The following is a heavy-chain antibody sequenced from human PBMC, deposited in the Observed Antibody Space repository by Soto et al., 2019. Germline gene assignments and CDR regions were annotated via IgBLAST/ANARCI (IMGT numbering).Heavy chain of an antibody. V-gene: IGHV1-18*04. CDR3: ARDSGALVKESGWLQLGVNWFDP. CDR2: IIAYNGNT. CDR1: GYTFTSYG. Sequence: ASVKVSCKASGYTFTSYGISWVRQAPGQGLEWMGWIIAYNGNTNYAQKLQGRVTMTTDTSTSTAYMELRSLRSDDTAVYYCARDSGALVKESGWLQLGVNWFDPWGQGTLVTVSS. J-gene: IGHJ5*02. D-gene: IGHD5-12*01.